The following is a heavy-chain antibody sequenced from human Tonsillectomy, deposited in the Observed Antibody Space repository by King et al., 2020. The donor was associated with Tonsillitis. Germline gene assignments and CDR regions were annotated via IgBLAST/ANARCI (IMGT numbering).Heavy chain of an antibody. CDR1: GGSFSGHY. Sequence: VQLQQWGAGLLKPSETLSLTCAVYGGSFSGHYWSWIRQPPGKGLEWIGEINHSGSTNYSPSLKSQVSISVDTSKNQLSLNLNSVTAADTAVYYCARVQPYATVTGFDYWGQGTLVTVSS. CDR3: ARVQPYATVTGFDY. CDR2: INHSGST. J-gene: IGHJ4*02. D-gene: IGHD4-17*01. V-gene: IGHV4-34*01.